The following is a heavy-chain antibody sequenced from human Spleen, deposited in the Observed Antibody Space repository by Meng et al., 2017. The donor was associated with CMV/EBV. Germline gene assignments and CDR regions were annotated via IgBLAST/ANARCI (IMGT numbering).Heavy chain of an antibody. CDR2: IYYSGST. CDR3: ARVGAISSPYYYYGMDV. J-gene: IGHJ6*02. Sequence: GSIRSYYWSWIRQPPGKGLEWIGYIYYSGSTNYNPSLKSRVTISVDTSKNHLSLKLSSVTAADTAVYYCARVGAISSPYYYYGMDVWGQGTTVTVSS. D-gene: IGHD1-26*01. CDR1: GSIRSYY. V-gene: IGHV4-59*01.